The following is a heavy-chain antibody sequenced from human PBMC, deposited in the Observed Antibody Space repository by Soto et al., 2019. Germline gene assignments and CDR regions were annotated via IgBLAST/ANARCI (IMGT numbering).Heavy chain of an antibody. Sequence: EVQLVESGGGLVQPGGSLRLSCAASGFTFSSYSMHWVRQAPGKGLVWVARVKEDGSRTDYADFVKGRFTISRDNAQNTVHLQMNSLRVEDTAVYYCGKGGLQGLNYRGQGTLVTVSS. V-gene: IGHV3-74*01. CDR1: GFTFSSYS. CDR2: VKEDGSRT. D-gene: IGHD4-4*01. CDR3: GKGGLQGLNY. J-gene: IGHJ4*02.